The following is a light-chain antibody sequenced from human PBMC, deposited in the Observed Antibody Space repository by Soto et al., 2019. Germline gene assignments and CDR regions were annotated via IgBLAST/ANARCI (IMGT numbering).Light chain of an antibody. CDR3: QQYNTFPGT. Sequence: DIQMTQSPSTLSASVGDRVTITCRASQSISNWLAWYQQRPGQAPKLLIYRASSFAGGVPSRFSGSGSGTEFTLTISSLQPDDFATYYCQQYNTFPGTFGPGTKVDI. CDR2: RAS. J-gene: IGKJ1*01. V-gene: IGKV1-5*03. CDR1: QSISNW.